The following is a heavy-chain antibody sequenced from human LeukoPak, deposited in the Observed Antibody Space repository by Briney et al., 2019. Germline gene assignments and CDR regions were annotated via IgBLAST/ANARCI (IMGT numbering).Heavy chain of an antibody. V-gene: IGHV1-2*02. CDR1: GYTFTGDY. D-gene: IGHD1-7*01. Sequence: GASVKVSCKASGYTFTGDYMHWVRQARGQGLEWMGWINPNSGGTNYAQKFQGRVTMTRDTSISTAYMELSRLRSDDTAVYYCARTNWNYGVRMTFDIWGQGTMVTVSS. CDR3: ARTNWNYGVRMTFDI. CDR2: INPNSGGT. J-gene: IGHJ3*02.